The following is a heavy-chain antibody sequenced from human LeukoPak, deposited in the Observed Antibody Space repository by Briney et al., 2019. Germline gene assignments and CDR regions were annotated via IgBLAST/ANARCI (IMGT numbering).Heavy chain of an antibody. V-gene: IGHV4-59*01. J-gene: IGHJ4*02. CDR1: GGSISSYY. CDR2: IYYSGST. D-gene: IGHD2-15*01. Sequence: PSETLSLTCTVSGGSISSYYWSWIRQPPGKGLEWIGYIYYSGSTNYNPSLKSRVTISVDTSKNQFSLNLSSVTAADTAVYFCARYAMRGGSCLGFDYWGQGTLVTVSS. CDR3: ARYAMRGGSCLGFDY.